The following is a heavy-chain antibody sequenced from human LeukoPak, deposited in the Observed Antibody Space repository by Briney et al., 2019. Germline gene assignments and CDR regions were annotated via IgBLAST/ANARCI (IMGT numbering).Heavy chain of an antibody. CDR1: GGTFSSYA. CDR2: IIPIFGTA. Sequence: ASVKVSCKASGGTFSSYAISWVRQAPGQGLEWMGGIIPIFGTANYAQKFQGRVTITADESTSTAYLELSSLRSEDTAWYYCARYSSHKLCFDYWGQGTLVTVSS. D-gene: IGHD6-13*01. CDR3: ARYSSHKLCFDY. V-gene: IGHV1-69*01. J-gene: IGHJ4*02.